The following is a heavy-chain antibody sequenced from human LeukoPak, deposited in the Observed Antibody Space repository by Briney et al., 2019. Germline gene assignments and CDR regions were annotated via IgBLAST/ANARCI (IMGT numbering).Heavy chain of an antibody. V-gene: IGHV3-30*14. J-gene: IGHJ6*03. CDR2: ISYDGSNK. CDR1: GFTFSSYE. D-gene: IGHD1-14*01. Sequence: PGGSLRLSCAASGFTFSSYEMNWVRQAPGKGLEWVAVISYDGSNKYYADSVKGRFTISRDNSKNTLYLQMNSLRAEDTAVYYCARSSPATSMDVWGKGTTVTISS. CDR3: ARSSPATSMDV.